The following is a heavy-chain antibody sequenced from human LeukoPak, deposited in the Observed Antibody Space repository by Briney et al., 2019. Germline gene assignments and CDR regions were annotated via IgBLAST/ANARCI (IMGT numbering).Heavy chain of an antibody. J-gene: IGHJ5*02. D-gene: IGHD2-2*02. Sequence: SETLSLTCTVSGGSVSSVSYYWSWIRQPPGKGLEWIGYIYYSGSTNYNPSLKSRVTMSVDTSKNQFSLRLSSVTAADTAVYYCARDRYTINWFDLWGQGTLVTVSS. V-gene: IGHV4-61*01. CDR2: IYYSGST. CDR3: ARDRYTINWFDL. CDR1: GGSVSSVSYY.